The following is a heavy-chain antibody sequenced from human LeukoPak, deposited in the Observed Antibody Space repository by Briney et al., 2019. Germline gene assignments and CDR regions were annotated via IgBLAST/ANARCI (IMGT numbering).Heavy chain of an antibody. V-gene: IGHV3-23*01. J-gene: IGHJ4*02. CDR3: AKSRGSSSGSFNY. D-gene: IGHD3-16*01. CDR1: GFTFSGYA. CDR2: ISGSGGST. Sequence: PGGSLRLSCAASGFTFSGYAMSWVRQAPGKGLEWVSAISGSGGSTYYADSVKGRFTISRDNSKNTLYLQMNSLRAEDTAVYYCAKSRGSSSGSFNYWGQGTLVAVSS.